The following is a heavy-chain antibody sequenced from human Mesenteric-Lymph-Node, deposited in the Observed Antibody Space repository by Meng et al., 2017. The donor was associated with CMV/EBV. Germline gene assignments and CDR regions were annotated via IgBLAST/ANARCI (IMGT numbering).Heavy chain of an antibody. J-gene: IGHJ6*02. CDR1: GFTFSSYS. CDR3: ARKYYYYYGMDV. CDR2: ISSSSYI. Sequence: GESLKISCAASGFTFSSYSMNWVRQAPGKGLEWVSSISSSSYIYYADSVKGRFTISRDNAKNSLYLQMNSLRAEDTAVYYCARKYYYYYGMDVWGQGTTVTVSS. V-gene: IGHV3-21*01.